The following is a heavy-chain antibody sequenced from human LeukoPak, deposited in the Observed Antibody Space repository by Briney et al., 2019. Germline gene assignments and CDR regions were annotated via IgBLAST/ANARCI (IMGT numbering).Heavy chain of an antibody. V-gene: IGHV3-23*01. CDR3: AKDTYYYDSSGYQLTPGGY. CDR2: ISGSGGST. Sequence: GGSLRLSCAASGFTFSSYAMSWVRQAPGKGLEWVSAISGSGGSTYYADSVKGRFTISRDNSKNTLYLQMNSLRAEDTAVYYCAKDTYYYDSSGYQLTPGGYGGQGTLVTVSS. CDR1: GFTFSSYA. D-gene: IGHD3-22*01. J-gene: IGHJ4*02.